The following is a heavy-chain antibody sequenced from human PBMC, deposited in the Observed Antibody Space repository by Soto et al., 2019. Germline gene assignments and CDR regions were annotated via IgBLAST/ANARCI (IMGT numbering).Heavy chain of an antibody. CDR2: VSIGGST. Sequence: GGSLRLSCAVSGFTFSSYAMGWVRQGPGKGLEWVAVVSIGGSTHYADSVRGRFTISRDNSKNTLSLQMNSLTAEDTAVYFCAKRRGAGGHFDYWGQGALVTVSS. CDR3: AKRRGAGGHFDY. CDR1: GFTFSSYA. V-gene: IGHV3-23*01. D-gene: IGHD2-15*01. J-gene: IGHJ4*02.